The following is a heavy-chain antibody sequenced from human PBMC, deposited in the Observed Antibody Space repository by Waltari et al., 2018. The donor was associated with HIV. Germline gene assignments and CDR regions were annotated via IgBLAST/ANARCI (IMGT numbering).Heavy chain of an antibody. J-gene: IGHJ6*02. CDR1: RATFTGYY. CDR3: ARGPFYYDLGGAALVRSDYSYYYGLDA. CDR2: INQRGTS. Sequence: QVQLQERGAGQVKPTETLSLTCALHRATFTGYYWSWIRQTPGKGLEWIGEINQRGTSNYNPSLKSRVTMSIDTSKNQFSLKLTSLTAADTAVYYCARGPFYYDLGGAALVRSDYSYYYGLDAWGQGTTVTVS. D-gene: IGHD3-16*01. V-gene: IGHV4-34*01.